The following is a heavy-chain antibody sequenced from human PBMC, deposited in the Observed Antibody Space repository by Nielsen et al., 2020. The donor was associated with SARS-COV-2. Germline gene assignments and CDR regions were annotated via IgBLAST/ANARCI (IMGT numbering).Heavy chain of an antibody. Sequence: GESLKISCAASGFTFSSYAMHWVRQAPGKGLEWVAVISYDGSNKYYADSVKGRFTISRDNSKNTLYLQMNSLRAEDTAMYYCAASWLQDDWGQGTLVTVSS. CDR1: GFTFSSYA. D-gene: IGHD5-18*01. J-gene: IGHJ4*02. V-gene: IGHV3-30-3*01. CDR3: AASWLQDD. CDR2: ISYDGSNK.